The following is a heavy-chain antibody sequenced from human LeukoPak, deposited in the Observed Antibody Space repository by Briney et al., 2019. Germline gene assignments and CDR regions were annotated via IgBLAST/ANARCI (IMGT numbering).Heavy chain of an antibody. CDR3: ARQYSGSYYRFDY. CDR1: GYTFTGYC. J-gene: IGHJ4*02. V-gene: IGHV1-2*02. CDR2: INPNSGGT. D-gene: IGHD1-26*01. Sequence: ASVKVSCKASGYTFTGYCMHWVRQAPGQGLEWMGWINPNSGGTNYAQKFQGRVTMTRDTSISTAYMELSRLRSDDTAVYYCARQYSGSYYRFDYWGQGTLVTVSS.